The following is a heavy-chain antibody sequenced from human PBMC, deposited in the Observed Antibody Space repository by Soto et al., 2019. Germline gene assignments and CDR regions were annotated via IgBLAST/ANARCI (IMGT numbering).Heavy chain of an antibody. CDR1: GYGFTTYG. Sequence: QVHLVQSGAEVKKPGASVKVSCKGSGYGFTTYGITWVRQAPGQGLEWMAWISAHNGNTNYAQKLQARVTVTRDTSTSTAYMALRSLRSDDTAVYYCARGRYGDYWGQGALVTVSS. V-gene: IGHV1-18*01. J-gene: IGHJ4*02. CDR2: ISAHNGNT. D-gene: IGHD1-1*01. CDR3: ARGRYGDY.